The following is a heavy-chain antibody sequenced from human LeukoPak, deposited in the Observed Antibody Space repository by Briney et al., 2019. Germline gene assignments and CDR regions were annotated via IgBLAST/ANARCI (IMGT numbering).Heavy chain of an antibody. V-gene: IGHV4-59*08. D-gene: IGHD6-19*01. Sequence: SETLSLTYIVSCASISSHYWTWIRQTPGKGLEWVGYMFYSGKRTNYNSSLKSRVTISTDTSKNQFSLSLNSVTAADTAVYYCARLQYANGWYDYWGQGTLVTVSS. CDR3: ARLQYANGWYDY. CDR1: CASISSHY. CDR2: MFYSGKRT. J-gene: IGHJ4*02.